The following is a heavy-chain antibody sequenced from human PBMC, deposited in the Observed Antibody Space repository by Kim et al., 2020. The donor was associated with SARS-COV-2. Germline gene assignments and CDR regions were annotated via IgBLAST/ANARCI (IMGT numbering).Heavy chain of an antibody. J-gene: IGHJ4*02. D-gene: IGHD2-15*01. CDR3: ARDLSGSSCFDY. Sequence: YYVDSLKGRFTNSRDNAKNSLYLQMNSLRAEDTAVYYCARDLSGSSCFDYWGQGPLVTVSS. V-gene: IGHV3-7*01.